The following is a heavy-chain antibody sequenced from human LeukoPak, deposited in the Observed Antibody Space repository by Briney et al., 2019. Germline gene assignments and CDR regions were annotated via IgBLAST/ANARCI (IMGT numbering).Heavy chain of an antibody. D-gene: IGHD3-10*01. CDR1: GFTFSSYA. V-gene: IGHV3-30*04. CDR2: ISYDGSSK. Sequence: GGSLRLSCAASGFTFSSYAMHWVRQAPGKGLEWVAVISYDGSSKYYADSVKGRFTISRDNSKNTLYLQMNSLRAEDTAVYYCARPHPMVRGVPDYWGQGTLVTVSS. CDR3: ARPHPMVRGVPDY. J-gene: IGHJ4*02.